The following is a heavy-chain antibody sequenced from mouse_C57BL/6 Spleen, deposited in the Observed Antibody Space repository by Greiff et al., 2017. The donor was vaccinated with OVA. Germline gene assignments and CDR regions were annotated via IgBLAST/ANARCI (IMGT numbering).Heavy chain of an antibody. V-gene: IGHV5-6*01. CDR3: ARHNYGSSYKEFAY. J-gene: IGHJ3*01. Sequence: EVKVVESGGDLVKPGGSLKLSCAASGFTFSSYGMSWVRQTPDKRLEWVATISSGGSYTYYPDSVKGRFTISRDNAKNTLYLQMSSLKSEDTAMYYCARHNYGSSYKEFAYWGQGTLVTVSA. D-gene: IGHD1-1*01. CDR1: GFTFSSYG. CDR2: ISSGGSYT.